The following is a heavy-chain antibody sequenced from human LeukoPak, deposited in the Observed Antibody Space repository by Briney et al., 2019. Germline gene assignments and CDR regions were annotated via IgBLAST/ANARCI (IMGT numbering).Heavy chain of an antibody. D-gene: IGHD2-8*01. CDR3: ARDPEWSHYGMDV. CDR1: GFTFSSYS. Sequence: GGSLRLSCAASGFTFSSYSMNWVRQAPGKGLEWVSSISSSSSYIYYADSVKGRFTISRDNAKNSPYLQMNSLRAEDTAVYYCARDPEWSHYGMDVWGKGTTVTVSS. CDR2: ISSSSSYI. V-gene: IGHV3-21*01. J-gene: IGHJ6*04.